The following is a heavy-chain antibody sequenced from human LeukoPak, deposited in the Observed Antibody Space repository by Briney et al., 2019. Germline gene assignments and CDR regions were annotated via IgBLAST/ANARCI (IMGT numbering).Heavy chain of an antibody. CDR1: GFTFSDYA. CDR3: GRDPNGDYVGAFDM. V-gene: IGHV3-23*01. J-gene: IGHJ3*02. D-gene: IGHD4-17*01. Sequence: GGSLRLSCTASGFTFSDYAMMWVRQSPGKGPEWVAAIRGGGHGPFYADSVRGRFTISRDNSKYTLFLQMDSLRAEDTAVYYCGRDPNGDYVGAFDMWGPGTMVTVSS. CDR2: IRGGGHGP.